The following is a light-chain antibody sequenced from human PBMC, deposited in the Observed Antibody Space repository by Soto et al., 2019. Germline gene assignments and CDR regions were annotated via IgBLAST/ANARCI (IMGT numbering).Light chain of an antibody. CDR2: GAF. Sequence: EIVMTQSPATLSVSPGEGATLSCRASQSVSSNLAWYQQKPGQAPRLLIYGAFTRATGIPASFSGSGSGTEFTLTISSLQSEDLADYYCQQYNNWPLTFGQVTRLEIK. CDR1: QSVSSN. J-gene: IGKJ5*01. V-gene: IGKV3-15*01. CDR3: QQYNNWPLT.